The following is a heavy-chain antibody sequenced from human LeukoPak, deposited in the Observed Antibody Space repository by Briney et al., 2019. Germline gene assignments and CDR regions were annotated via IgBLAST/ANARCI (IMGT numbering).Heavy chain of an antibody. V-gene: IGHV3-23*01. CDR1: GLTFSSYA. CDR2: ISGSGGST. D-gene: IGHD6-19*01. J-gene: IGHJ4*02. Sequence: GGSLRLSCAASGLTFSSYAMSWVRQAPGKGLEWVSVISGSGGSTYYADSVKGRFTISRDNSKNTLYLQMNSLRAEDTAVYYCAKETRGGSGWYYWGQGTLVAVSS. CDR3: AKETRGGSGWYY.